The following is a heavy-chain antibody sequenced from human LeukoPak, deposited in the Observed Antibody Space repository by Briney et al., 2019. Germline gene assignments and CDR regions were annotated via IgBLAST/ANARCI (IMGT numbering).Heavy chain of an antibody. D-gene: IGHD3-22*01. CDR2: IWYDGINK. J-gene: IGHJ3*02. Sequence: GRSLRLSCAASGFTFSRYGMHWVRQAPGKGLEWVAVIWYDGINKYYADSVKGRLTISRDNFKNTLYLQMNSLRAEDTAVYYCAGNYDSSGFHVFDIWGQGTMVTVSS. V-gene: IGHV3-33*01. CDR3: AGNYDSSGFHVFDI. CDR1: GFTFSRYG.